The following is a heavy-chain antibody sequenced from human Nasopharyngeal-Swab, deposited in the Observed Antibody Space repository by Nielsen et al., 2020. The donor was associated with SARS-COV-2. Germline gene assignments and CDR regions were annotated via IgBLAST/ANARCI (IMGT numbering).Heavy chain of an antibody. CDR3: ASHQDYDILTGYYQSALDI. CDR1: GYTFTSYY. D-gene: IGHD3-9*01. Sequence: ASVKVSCKASGYTFTSYYMHWVRQAPGQGLEWMGIINPSGGSTSYAQKFQGRVTMTRDTSTSTVYMELSSLRSEDTAVYYCASHQDYDILTGYYQSALDIWGQGTMVTVSS. J-gene: IGHJ3*02. CDR2: INPSGGST. V-gene: IGHV1-46*01.